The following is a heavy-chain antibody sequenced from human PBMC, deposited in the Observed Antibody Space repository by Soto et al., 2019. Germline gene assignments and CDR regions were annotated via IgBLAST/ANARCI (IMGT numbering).Heavy chain of an antibody. Sequence: QVHLVQSGADVKKPGASVKFSFKDSGYNFTSYGISWVRHAPGQGREWMGWISAYNGKTNYAQKLQGRVTMTTDTSTSTEYMELRSLRSDDTAVYYCSRGEYDFWSGYYQGNWFDPWGQGTLVTVSS. D-gene: IGHD3-3*01. CDR2: ISAYNGKT. J-gene: IGHJ5*02. CDR3: SRGEYDFWSGYYQGNWFDP. V-gene: IGHV1-18*01. CDR1: GYNFTSYG.